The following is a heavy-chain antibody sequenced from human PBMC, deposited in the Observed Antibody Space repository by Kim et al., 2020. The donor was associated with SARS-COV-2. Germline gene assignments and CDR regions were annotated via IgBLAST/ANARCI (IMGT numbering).Heavy chain of an antibody. CDR2: ISWNSGRI. V-gene: IGHV3-9*01. J-gene: IGHJ3*02. Sequence: GGSLRLSCVASGFTFGDYDMHWVRQGPGKGLEWVAGISWNSGRIAYPDSVRGRFTVSRDSAKNSLYLQMNSLRAEDTALYYCAKGATYYYYRSGYSNAFDIWGHGKMGSVSS. D-gene: IGHD3-22*01. CDR3: AKGATYYYYRSGYSNAFDI. CDR1: GFTFGDYD.